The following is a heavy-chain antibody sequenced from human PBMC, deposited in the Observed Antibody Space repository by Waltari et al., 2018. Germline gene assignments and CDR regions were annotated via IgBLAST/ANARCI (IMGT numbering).Heavy chain of an antibody. V-gene: IGHV2-26*01. CDR3: ARAGDYGDYLDY. J-gene: IGHJ4*01. CDR1: GFSLTNARLG. CDR2: IFSIDT. Sequence: QVTLKQSGPVLVKPTETLTLTCTVSGFSLTNARLGVSWVRHSPGKALEWLAHIFSIDTSYNPSLQNRLVVSKDTSKSQVVLVMTDMDPLDTATYYCARAGDYGDYLDYWGHGTLVTVSS. D-gene: IGHD4-17*01.